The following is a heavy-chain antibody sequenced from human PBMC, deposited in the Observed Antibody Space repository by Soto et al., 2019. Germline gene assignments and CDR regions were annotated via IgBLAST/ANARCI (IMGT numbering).Heavy chain of an antibody. CDR3: ARDPGYCSSTSCYPRYYFDY. CDR1: GGTFSSYA. J-gene: IGHJ4*02. CDR2: INPNSGGT. D-gene: IGHD2-2*01. V-gene: IGHV1-2*04. Sequence: GASVKVSCKASGGTFSSYAISWVRQAPGQGLEWMGWINPNSGGTNYAQKFQGWVTMTRDTSISTAYMELSGLRSDDTAVYYCARDPGYCSSTSCYPRYYFDYWGQGTLVTVSS.